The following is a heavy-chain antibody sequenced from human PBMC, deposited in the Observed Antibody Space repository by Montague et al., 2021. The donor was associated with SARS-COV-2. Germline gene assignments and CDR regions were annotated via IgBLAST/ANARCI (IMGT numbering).Heavy chain of an antibody. V-gene: IGHV4-38-2*02. CDR3: ARDRTFRDGYLDAFEI. CDR1: GYSISSGYY. J-gene: IGHJ3*02. CDR2: IYHSGTT. D-gene: IGHD5-24*01. Sequence: SETLSLTCTVSGYSISSGYYWGWIRKFPGKGLEWIGSIYHSGTTYYNPSLKSRVTISVDTSKNQFSLKMYSVTAADTAQFYCARDRTFRDGYLDAFEIWGQVTMVTDSS.